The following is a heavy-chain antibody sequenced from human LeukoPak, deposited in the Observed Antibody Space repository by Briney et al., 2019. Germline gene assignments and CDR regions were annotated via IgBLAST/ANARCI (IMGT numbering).Heavy chain of an antibody. Sequence: SETLSLTCTVSGGSISSYYWSWIRQPPGKGLEWIGYIYYSGSTNYNPSLKSRVTISVDTSKNQFSLKLSSVTAADTAVYYCARDRAVAGQGFDYRGQGTLVTVSS. CDR2: IYYSGST. D-gene: IGHD6-19*01. V-gene: IGHV4-59*01. CDR3: ARDRAVAGQGFDY. CDR1: GGSISSYY. J-gene: IGHJ4*02.